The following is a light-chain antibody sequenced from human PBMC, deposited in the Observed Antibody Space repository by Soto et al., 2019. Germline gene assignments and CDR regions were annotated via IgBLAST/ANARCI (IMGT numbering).Light chain of an antibody. CDR1: QSISSN. CDR3: HQYNNWPPYT. J-gene: IGKJ2*01. Sequence: EIVMTQSPPTLSLSPGERATLSCRASQSISSNLAWFQQKPGQAPRLLIYGASTRATGIPPRFSGSGSATKFTLTTSSLQSADFAVYYCHQYNNWPPYTFGQGTKLEIK. CDR2: GAS. V-gene: IGKV3-15*01.